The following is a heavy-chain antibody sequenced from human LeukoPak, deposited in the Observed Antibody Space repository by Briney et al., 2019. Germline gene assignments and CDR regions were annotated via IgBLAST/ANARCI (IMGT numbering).Heavy chain of an antibody. J-gene: IGHJ4*02. CDR3: TRAPPGMTMMTDY. D-gene: IGHD3-22*01. Sequence: ASVKVSCKASGYTFTSYGISWVRQAPGQGLEWMGWISAYNGNTNYAQRLQGRVTMTTDTSTSAAYMELRSLTSDDTAVYYCTRAPPGMTMMTDYWGQGTLVTVSS. V-gene: IGHV1-18*01. CDR2: ISAYNGNT. CDR1: GYTFTSYG.